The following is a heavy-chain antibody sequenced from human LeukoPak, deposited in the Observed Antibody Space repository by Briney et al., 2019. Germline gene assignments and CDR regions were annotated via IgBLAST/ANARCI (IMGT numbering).Heavy chain of an antibody. V-gene: IGHV1-2*02. J-gene: IGHJ6*03. D-gene: IGHD4-17*01. CDR2: INPNSRGT. Sequence: ASGKVSCKASGYTFTGYYIHWVRQAPRQGLEWMGWINPNSRGTNYAQKFQGRVTMTRDTSISTAYMELSTLRSDNTAVYYCARGATVTTSAGSSYYYYMAVWGKGTTVTVSS. CDR3: ARGATVTTSAGSSYYYYMAV. CDR1: GYTFTGYY.